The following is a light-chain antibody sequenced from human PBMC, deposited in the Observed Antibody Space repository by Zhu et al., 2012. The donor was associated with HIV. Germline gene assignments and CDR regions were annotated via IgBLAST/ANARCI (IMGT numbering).Light chain of an antibody. CDR3: EQYATYPYT. CDR1: QSFTSW. Sequence: DIQMTQSPSTLSASVGDSVTITCRASQSFTSWLAWYQQKPGEAPKLLIYKTSYLQTGVPSRFXGRGSGTEFTLTINNLQPDDFATYFCEQYATYPYTFGQGTKVES. J-gene: IGKJ2*01. V-gene: IGKV1-5*03. CDR2: KTS.